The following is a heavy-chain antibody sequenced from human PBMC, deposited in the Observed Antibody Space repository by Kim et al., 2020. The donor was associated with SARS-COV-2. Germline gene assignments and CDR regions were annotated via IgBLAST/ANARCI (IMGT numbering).Heavy chain of an antibody. V-gene: IGHV4-39*07. D-gene: IGHD3-10*01. CDR3: ARVSGDYYYGMDV. J-gene: IGHJ6*02. Sequence: NPSLKSRVTISVDTSKNQFSLKLSSVTAADTAVYYCARVSGDYYYGMDVWGQGTTVTVSS.